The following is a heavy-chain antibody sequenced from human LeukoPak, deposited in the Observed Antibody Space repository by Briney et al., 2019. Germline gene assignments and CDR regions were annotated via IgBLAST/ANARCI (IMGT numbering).Heavy chain of an antibody. Sequence: PRGSLRLSCAASGFTFSDYYMSWIRQAPGKGLEWVSYISSSGSTIYYADSVKGRFTISRDNAKNSLYLQMNSLRAEDTAVYYCARLTDIVATTIDYWGQGTLVTVSS. CDR3: ARLTDIVATTIDY. CDR2: ISSSGSTI. J-gene: IGHJ4*02. V-gene: IGHV3-11*04. CDR1: GFTFSDYY. D-gene: IGHD5-12*01.